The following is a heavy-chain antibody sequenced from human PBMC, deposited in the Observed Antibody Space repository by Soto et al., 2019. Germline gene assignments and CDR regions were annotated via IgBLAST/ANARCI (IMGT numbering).Heavy chain of an antibody. V-gene: IGHV4-59*01. CDR2: IYYSGST. Sequence: SETLSLTCTVSGGSISSYYWSWIRQPPGKGLEWIGYIYYSGSTNYNPSLKSRVTISVDTSKNQFSLKLSSVTAADTAVYYCARATYSRRDAFDIWGQGTMVTVSS. J-gene: IGHJ3*02. D-gene: IGHD1-1*01. CDR1: GGSISSYY. CDR3: ARATYSRRDAFDI.